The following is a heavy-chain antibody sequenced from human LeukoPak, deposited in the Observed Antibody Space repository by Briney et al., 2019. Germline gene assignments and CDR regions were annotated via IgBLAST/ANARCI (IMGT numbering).Heavy chain of an antibody. CDR3: AREGTREYAFDI. D-gene: IGHD3-10*01. CDR2: ISVYNGNT. V-gene: IGHV1-18*01. Sequence: ASVKVSCKASGYSFMRYGISWVRQAPGQGLEWMGWISVYNGNTHYAQTLQGRVTMTRDTSTSTVYMELRSLRYDDTAVYYCAREGTREYAFDIWGQGTMVTVSS. J-gene: IGHJ3*02. CDR1: GYSFMRYG.